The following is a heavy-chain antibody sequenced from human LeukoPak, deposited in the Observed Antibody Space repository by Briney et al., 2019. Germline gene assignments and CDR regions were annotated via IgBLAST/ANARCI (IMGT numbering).Heavy chain of an antibody. J-gene: IGHJ4*02. Sequence: GTIPIFGTATYAQKFQGRVTITADESTSTAYMELSSLRSEDTAVYYCARDIAGSGYDSNFDYWGQGTLVTVSS. CDR2: TIPIFGTA. CDR3: ARDIAGSGYDSNFDY. D-gene: IGHD5-12*01. V-gene: IGHV1-69*01.